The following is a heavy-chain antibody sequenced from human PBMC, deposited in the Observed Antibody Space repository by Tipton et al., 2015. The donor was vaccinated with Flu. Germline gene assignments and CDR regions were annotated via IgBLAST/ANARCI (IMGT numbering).Heavy chain of an antibody. CDR2: IYYSGST. V-gene: IGHV4-59*01. CDR1: GGSISSYY. Sequence: TLSLTCTVSGGSISSYYWSWVRQPPGKGLEWIGYIYYSGSTNYNPSLKSRVTISVDTSKNQFSLKLSSVTAADTAVYYCARDGPYCGGDCYFDIWGQGTMVTVSS. J-gene: IGHJ3*02. CDR3: ARDGPYCGGDCYFDI. D-gene: IGHD2-21*01.